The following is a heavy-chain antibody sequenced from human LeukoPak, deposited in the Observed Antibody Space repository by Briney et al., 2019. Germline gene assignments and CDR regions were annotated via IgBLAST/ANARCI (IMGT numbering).Heavy chain of an antibody. CDR2: MSYNGIS. CDR3: TREEGAWGYGSSGFDS. J-gene: IGHJ4*02. V-gene: IGHV4-59*13. D-gene: IGHD3-10*01. CDR1: GVSIRSYF. Sequence: PSETLSLTCSVSGVSIRSYFWSWIRQTPGKGLEWIGFMSYNGISNYNLSLKSRVTISLDTSRNQFSLRLNSVTAADTAIYYCTREEGAWGYGSSGFDSWGQGILVTVSS.